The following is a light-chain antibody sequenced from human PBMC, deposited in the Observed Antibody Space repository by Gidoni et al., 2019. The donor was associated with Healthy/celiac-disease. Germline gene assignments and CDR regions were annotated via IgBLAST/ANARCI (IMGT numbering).Light chain of an antibody. CDR3: QQYNNWVT. V-gene: IGKV3-15*01. CDR1: QSVSSN. J-gene: IGKJ3*01. Sequence: EIVMTQSPATLSVSPGERATLSCRASQSVSSNLPWYQQKPGQAPRLLIYGASTRATGIPARFSGSGSGTEFTLTISSLQSEDFAVYYCQQYNNWVTFGPGTKVDIK. CDR2: GAS.